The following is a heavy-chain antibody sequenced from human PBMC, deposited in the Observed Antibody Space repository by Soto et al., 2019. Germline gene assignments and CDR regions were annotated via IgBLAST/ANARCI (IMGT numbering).Heavy chain of an antibody. CDR2: IDSSSKTI. Sequence: GGSLRLSCAASGFTYRRYSMNWVRHAPGKGLEWLSYIDSSSKTIYYADSVKGRFIISRDNAKNSLYLQMNSLRDEDTAVYHCARGGVATIFGDSWGQGTLVTVSS. CDR1: GFTYRRYS. J-gene: IGHJ4*02. V-gene: IGHV3-48*02. CDR3: ARGGVATIFGDS. D-gene: IGHD5-12*01.